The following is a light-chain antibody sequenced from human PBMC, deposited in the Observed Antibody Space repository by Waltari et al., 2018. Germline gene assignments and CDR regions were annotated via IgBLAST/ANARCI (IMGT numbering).Light chain of an antibody. J-gene: IGKJ3*01. V-gene: IGKV1-39*01. CDR3: QQSSSTPPFT. Sequence: DIQMTQSPSSLSASVGDRVTITCRASQSISSYLNWYQQKPGKAPKLLIYAASNLQSGVPSRFSGSGSGTDFTLTINSLQPEDFATYYCQQSSSTPPFTFGPGTKVDIK. CDR1: QSISSY. CDR2: AAS.